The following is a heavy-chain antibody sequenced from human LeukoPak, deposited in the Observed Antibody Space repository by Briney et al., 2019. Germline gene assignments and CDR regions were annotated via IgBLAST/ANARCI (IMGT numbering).Heavy chain of an antibody. Sequence: GGSLRLSCAASGFTFSSYDMSWVRQAPGKGLEWVSAISGSGGSTYYADSVKGRFTISRDNSKNTLYLQMNSLRAEDTAVYYCAKTHFLLGVIVPLFDYWGQGTLVTVSS. V-gene: IGHV3-23*01. CDR2: ISGSGGST. D-gene: IGHD3-16*02. CDR1: GFTFSSYD. CDR3: AKTHFLLGVIVPLFDY. J-gene: IGHJ4*02.